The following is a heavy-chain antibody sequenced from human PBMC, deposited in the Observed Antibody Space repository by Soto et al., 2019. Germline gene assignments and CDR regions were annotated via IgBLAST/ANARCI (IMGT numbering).Heavy chain of an antibody. CDR3: ARTSYYDSTGYYNMDV. J-gene: IGHJ6*02. CDR1: GGSISSNNW. Sequence: QVQLQESGPGLVKPSGTLSLTCAISGGSISSNNWWTWVRQSPGKGLEWIGEIHHSESTNYNPSPNSRATISVDKSKIQFSLKLTSVTAADTADYYCARTSYYDSTGYYNMDVWGQGTTVTVSS. CDR2: IHHSEST. V-gene: IGHV4-4*02. D-gene: IGHD3-22*01.